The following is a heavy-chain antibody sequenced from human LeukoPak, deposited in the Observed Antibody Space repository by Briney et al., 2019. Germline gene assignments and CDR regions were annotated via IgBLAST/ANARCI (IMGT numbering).Heavy chain of an antibody. Sequence: GESLKISCKDSGYSFTTYWIAWVRQMPGKGLEWMGIIYLGDSDTRYSPSFQGEVTIPADKSIKTAYLQWSSLKASDTAIYYCARRGEAMDPFDYWGQGTLVTVSS. V-gene: IGHV5-51*01. J-gene: IGHJ4*02. CDR3: ARRGEAMDPFDY. D-gene: IGHD5-18*01. CDR1: GYSFTTYW. CDR2: IYLGDSDT.